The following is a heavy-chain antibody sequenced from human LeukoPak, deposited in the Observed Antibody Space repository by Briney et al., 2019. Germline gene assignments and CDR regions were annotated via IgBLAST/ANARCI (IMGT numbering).Heavy chain of an antibody. Sequence: PGGSLRLSCAASGFTFSSCSMNWVRQAPGKGLEWVSSIRSSSYIYYADSVKGRFTISRDNAKNSLYLQMNSLRAEDTAVYYCARDSTARNIGFYYYDSSGSFDYWGQGTLVTVSS. CDR3: ARDSTARNIGFYYYDSSGSFDY. D-gene: IGHD3-22*01. V-gene: IGHV3-21*01. CDR1: GFTFSSCS. J-gene: IGHJ4*02. CDR2: IRSSSYI.